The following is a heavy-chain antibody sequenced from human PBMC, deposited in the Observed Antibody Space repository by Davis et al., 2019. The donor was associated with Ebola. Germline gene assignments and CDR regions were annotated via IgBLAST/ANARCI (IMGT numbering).Heavy chain of an antibody. CDR2: INSDGSST. CDR3: ARGNRITIFGTYYYGMDV. V-gene: IGHV3-74*01. CDR1: GFTFSSYW. J-gene: IGHJ6*02. D-gene: IGHD3-3*01. Sequence: HTGGSLRLSCAASGFTFSSYWMHWVRQAPGKGLVWVSRINSDGSSTSYADSVKGRFTISRDNAKNTLYLQMNSLRAEDTAVYYCARGNRITIFGTYYYGMDVWGQGTTVTVSS.